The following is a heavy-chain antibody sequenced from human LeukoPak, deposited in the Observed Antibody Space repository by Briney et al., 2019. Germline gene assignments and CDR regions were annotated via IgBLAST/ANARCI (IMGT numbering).Heavy chain of an antibody. V-gene: IGHV3-23*01. D-gene: IGHD3-16*01. CDR1: GFPFSNYG. J-gene: IGHJ3*02. Sequence: GGSLRLSCAVSGFPFSNYGMSWVRQAPGKGLEWVSAISGSGGSTYYADSVKGRFTISRDNSKNTLYLQMNSLRAEDTAVYYCAKDIGGSLRLDAFDIWGQGTMVTVSS. CDR3: AKDIGGSLRLDAFDI. CDR2: ISGSGGST.